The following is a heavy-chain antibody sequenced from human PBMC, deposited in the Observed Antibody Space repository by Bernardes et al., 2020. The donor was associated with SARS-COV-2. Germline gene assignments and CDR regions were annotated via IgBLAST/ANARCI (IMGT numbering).Heavy chain of an antibody. Sequence: GGSLRLSCAASGFTFSSYAMSWVRQAPGKGLEWVSAISGSGGSTYYADSVKGRFTISRDNSKNTLYLQMNSLRAEDTAVYYCAKEMRRYDFWSGYPRYWGQGTLVTVSS. D-gene: IGHD3-3*01. CDR1: GFTFSSYA. J-gene: IGHJ4*02. CDR2: ISGSGGST. V-gene: IGHV3-23*01. CDR3: AKEMRRYDFWSGYPRY.